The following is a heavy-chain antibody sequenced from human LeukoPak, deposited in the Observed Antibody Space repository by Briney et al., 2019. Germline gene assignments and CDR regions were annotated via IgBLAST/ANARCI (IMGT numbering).Heavy chain of an antibody. CDR3: ARVPSISSPCDY. CDR2: ISASSSSI. CDR1: GFTFSGYS. D-gene: IGHD6-19*01. J-gene: IGHJ4*02. Sequence: GGSLRLSCAASGFTFSGYSMNWVRQAVGKGLEWVSYISASSSSIYYADSVKGRFTISRDNAKNSLYLQMNSLRDEDTAVYYCARVPSISSPCDYWGQGTLVTVSS. V-gene: IGHV3-48*02.